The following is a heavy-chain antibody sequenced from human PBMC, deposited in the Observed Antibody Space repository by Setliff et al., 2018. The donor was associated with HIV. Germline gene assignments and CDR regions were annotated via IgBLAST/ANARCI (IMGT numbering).Heavy chain of an antibody. D-gene: IGHD5-18*01. CDR3: VTGGYSHVPNNYYMDV. J-gene: IGHJ6*03. V-gene: IGHV3-53*05. CDR2: FYSGGST. CDR1: GLAVGANY. Sequence: GGSLRLSCAASGLAVGANYMSWVRQAPGKGLECVSIFYSGGSTYYADSVKGRFTISRDNSKNTLDLQMNSLRSEDTAVFYCVTGGYSHVPNNYYMDVWGKGTSVTVSS.